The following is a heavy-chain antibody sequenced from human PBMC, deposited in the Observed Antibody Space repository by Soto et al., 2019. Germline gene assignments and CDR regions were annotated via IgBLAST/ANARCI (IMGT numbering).Heavy chain of an antibody. CDR2: IYWDDDK. D-gene: IGHD2-21*02. CDR1: GFSLSTSGVG. V-gene: IGHV2-5*02. CDR3: IQSRCGGDCLQSYASHYYYGMDV. Sequence: QITLKESGPTLVKPTQTLTLTCTFSGFSLSTSGVGVGWIRQPPGKALEWLALIYWDDDKRYSPSLSSRLTISQDTSQNQVLLTMTNMDPVDTATYYCIQSRCGGDCLQSYASHYYYGMDVWGQGTTVTVSS. J-gene: IGHJ6*02.